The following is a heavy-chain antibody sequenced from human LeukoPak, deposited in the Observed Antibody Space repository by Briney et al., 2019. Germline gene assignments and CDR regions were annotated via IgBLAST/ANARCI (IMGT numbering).Heavy chain of an antibody. CDR2: IGGSGTRT. Sequence: GGSLRLSCAASGFTFSSYGMHRVRQAPGKGLEWVSGIGGSGTRTYYADSVKGRFTISRDNSKNTLYLQMNSLRDEDTAVYYCAKDSHWILFDDWGQGTLVTVSS. D-gene: IGHD2-2*03. CDR1: GFTFSSYG. CDR3: AKDSHWILFDD. J-gene: IGHJ4*02. V-gene: IGHV3-NL1*01.